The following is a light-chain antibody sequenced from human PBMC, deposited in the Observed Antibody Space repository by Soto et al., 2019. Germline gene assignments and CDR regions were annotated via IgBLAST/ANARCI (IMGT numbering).Light chain of an antibody. CDR1: QSVSSSY. J-gene: IGKJ1*01. CDR3: QQYGSSPT. V-gene: IGKV3-20*01. Sequence: EIVLTQSPGTLSLSPGERATLSCRASQSVSSSYLAWYQQKPGQAPRLLIYGASSRATGIPERFSGSGSGTDFTITISSLEPEDFAEYYCQQYGSSPTFGQGDKVEIK. CDR2: GAS.